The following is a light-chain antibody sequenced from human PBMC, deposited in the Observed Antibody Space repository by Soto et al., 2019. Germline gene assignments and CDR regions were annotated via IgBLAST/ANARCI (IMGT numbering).Light chain of an antibody. CDR2: EVS. CDR1: SSDVGAYNY. J-gene: IGLJ2*01. Sequence: QSVLTQPASVSGSPGQSITISCTGTSSDVGAYNYVSWYQQHPGKAPKLMIYEVSNRPSGVSNRFSGSKSGITASLTISGLQAEDEADYYCSSFTSSSTLVFGGGTKLTVL. CDR3: SSFTSSSTLV. V-gene: IGLV2-14*01.